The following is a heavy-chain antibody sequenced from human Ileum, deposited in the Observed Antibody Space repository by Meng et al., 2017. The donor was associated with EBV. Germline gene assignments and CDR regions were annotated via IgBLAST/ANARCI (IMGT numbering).Heavy chain of an antibody. Sequence: ESGQGLAKPSATRSLPCSASGDSIRRSIHWWCWIRQPPGKGLEWVGTIYYSGSTFYNPSLKSRVTISLDTSKNQFSLKVSSVTAADTAVYSCARRYYGVPFDNWGQGTLVTVSS. D-gene: IGHD3-3*01. J-gene: IGHJ4*02. V-gene: IGHV4-39*01. CDR1: GDSIRRSIHW. CDR2: IYYSGST. CDR3: ARRYYGVPFDN.